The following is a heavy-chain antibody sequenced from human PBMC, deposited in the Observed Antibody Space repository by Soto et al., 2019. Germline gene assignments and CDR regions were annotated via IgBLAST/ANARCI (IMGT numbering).Heavy chain of an antibody. CDR3: ARHRRCSGGSCYGVYFDY. CDR2: IYYSGST. CDR1: GGSISSYY. V-gene: IGHV4-59*08. J-gene: IGHJ4*02. D-gene: IGHD2-15*01. Sequence: AETLSLTCTVSGGSISSYYWSWIRQPPGKGLEWIGYIYYSGSTNYNPSPKSRVTISVDTSKNQFSLKLSSVTAADTAVYYCARHRRCSGGSCYGVYFDYWGQGTLVTVSS.